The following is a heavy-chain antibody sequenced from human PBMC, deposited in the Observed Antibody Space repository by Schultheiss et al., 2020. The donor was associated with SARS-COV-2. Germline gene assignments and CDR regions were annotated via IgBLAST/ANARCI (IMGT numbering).Heavy chain of an antibody. CDR3: ARVRGKDGMDV. J-gene: IGHJ6*02. CDR2: IYYSGST. Sequence: SQTLSLTCTVSGGSISSDSYYWSWIRQHPGKGLEWIGYIYYSGSTYYNPSLKSRVTISVDTSKNQFSLKLSSVTAADTAVYYCARVRGKDGMDVWGQGTTVTVSS. D-gene: IGHD4-23*01. V-gene: IGHV4-31*03. CDR1: GGSISSDSYY.